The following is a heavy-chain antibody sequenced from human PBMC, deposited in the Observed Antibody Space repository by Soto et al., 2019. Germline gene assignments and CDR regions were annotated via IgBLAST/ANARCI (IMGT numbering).Heavy chain of an antibody. CDR1: GFTVSSNY. V-gene: IGHV3-66*01. J-gene: IGHJ6*02. CDR3: ARDYCSGGSFYPYYYHGMDV. CDR2: IYSGGST. Sequence: EVQLVESGGGLVQPGGSLRLSCAASGFTVSSNYMSWVRQAPGKGLELVAVIYSGGSTYYADSVKGRFTISRDNSKNTLYLQMTSLRAEDTAVYDCARDYCSGGSFYPYYYHGMDVWGQGTTVTVSS. D-gene: IGHD2-15*01.